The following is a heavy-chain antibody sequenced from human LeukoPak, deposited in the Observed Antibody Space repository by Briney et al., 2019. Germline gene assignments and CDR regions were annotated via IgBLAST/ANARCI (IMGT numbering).Heavy chain of an antibody. D-gene: IGHD3-16*01. CDR1: GFTFSSYS. V-gene: IGHV3-21*01. CDR3: ASSWGSAIDF. Sequence: GGSLRLSCAASGFTFSSYSMTWVRQAPGKGLDWVSSISSSSSYIYYADSVKGRFTISRDNAKNSLYLQMNSLRAEDTAVYYCASSWGSAIDFWGQGTLVTVSS. J-gene: IGHJ4*02. CDR2: ISSSSSYI.